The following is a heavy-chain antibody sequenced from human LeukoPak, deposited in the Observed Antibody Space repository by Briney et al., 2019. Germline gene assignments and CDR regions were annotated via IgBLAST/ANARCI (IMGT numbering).Heavy chain of an antibody. CDR3: ARDAAAVVTPYYYGMDV. Sequence: GGSLRLSCAASGFTFSSYAMSWVRQAPGKGLEWVSAISGSGGSTYYADSVKGRFTISRDNSKNTLYLQMNSLRAEDTAVYYCARDAAAVVTPYYYGMDVWGQGTTVTVSS. D-gene: IGHD3-22*01. CDR1: GFTFSSYA. CDR2: ISGSGGST. V-gene: IGHV3-23*01. J-gene: IGHJ6*02.